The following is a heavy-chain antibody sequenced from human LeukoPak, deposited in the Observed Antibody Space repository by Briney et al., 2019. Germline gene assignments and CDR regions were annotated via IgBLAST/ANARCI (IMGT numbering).Heavy chain of an antibody. CDR3: ARVNGSGYYDY. V-gene: IGHV4-34*01. D-gene: IGHD3-22*01. CDR2: INHSGST. CDR1: GGSFSGYY. J-gene: IGHJ4*02. Sequence: SETLSLTCAVYGGSFSGYYWSWIRQPPGKGLEWIGEINHSGSTNYNPSLKSRVTISVDTSKNQFSLKLSSVTAADTAVYCCARVNGSGYYDYWGQGTLVTVSS.